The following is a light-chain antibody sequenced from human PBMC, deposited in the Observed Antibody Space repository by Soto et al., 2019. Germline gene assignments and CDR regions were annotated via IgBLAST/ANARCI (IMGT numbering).Light chain of an antibody. J-gene: IGKJ1*01. CDR1: QSISSDY. Sequence: VLTQSPDTLSLSPGERATLSCRASQSISSDYLVWYQQKPGQAPRLLIYGASSRATGIPDRFSGSGSGTDFTLTISRLEPEDFAVYYCHQYVSSWTFGQGTKVDI. CDR3: HQYVSSWT. CDR2: GAS. V-gene: IGKV3-20*01.